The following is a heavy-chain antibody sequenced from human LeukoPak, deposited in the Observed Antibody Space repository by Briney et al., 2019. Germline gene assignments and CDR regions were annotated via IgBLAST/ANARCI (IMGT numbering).Heavy chain of an antibody. D-gene: IGHD2-2*02. J-gene: IGHJ3*02. CDR3: ARGDIVVVPAAIPAFDI. CDR2: IWYDGSNK. CDR1: GFTFSSYG. V-gene: IGHV3-33*01. Sequence: GGSLRLSCAASGFTFSSYGMHWVRQAPGKGLEWVAVIWYDGSNKYYADSVKGRFTISRDNSKNTLYLQMNSLRAEDTAVYYCARGDIVVVPAAIPAFDIWGQGTMVTVSS.